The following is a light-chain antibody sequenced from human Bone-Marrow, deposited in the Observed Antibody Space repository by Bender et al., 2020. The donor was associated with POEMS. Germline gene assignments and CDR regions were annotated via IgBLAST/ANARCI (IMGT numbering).Light chain of an antibody. J-gene: IGLJ3*02. CDR1: SSDVGAYNY. CDR3: TSYTSTTAFWL. Sequence: QSALTQPASVSGSPGQSITLSCTGTSSDVGAYNYVTWYQQHPDRAPRLIIYDVTNRPSGVSDRFSGSKSGNTASLTISGLQAEDEADYYCTSYTSTTAFWLFGGGTRLTVL. V-gene: IGLV2-14*03. CDR2: DVT.